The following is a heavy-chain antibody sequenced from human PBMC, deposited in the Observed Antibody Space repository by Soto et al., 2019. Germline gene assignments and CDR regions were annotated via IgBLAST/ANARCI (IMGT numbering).Heavy chain of an antibody. CDR2: ISGSDGKT. Sequence: SLRLSCAASGFSFGSYALSWVRQAPGKGLEWVSTISGSDGKTFYADSVKGRFSISRDASQSTLYLQMNSLRADDTAMYYCARWSYLDYWGQGTRVTVSS. V-gene: IGHV3-23*01. J-gene: IGHJ4*02. CDR3: ARWSYLDY. D-gene: IGHD3-3*01. CDR1: GFSFGSYA.